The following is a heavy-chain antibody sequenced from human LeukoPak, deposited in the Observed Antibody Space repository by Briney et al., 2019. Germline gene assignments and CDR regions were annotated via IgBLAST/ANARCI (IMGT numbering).Heavy chain of an antibody. CDR3: ARDCGYDSQRMNYFDY. J-gene: IGHJ4*02. CDR2: INANSGGT. D-gene: IGHD5-12*01. V-gene: IGHV1-2*02. Sequence: PAASVKLSCTASGYTFTAYYMHWVRQAPGQGLEWMGWINANSGGTDYAQRLQGRVTITRDTSHTTAYMELGRLKSDDTAVYYCARDCGYDSQRMNYFDYWGQGTLVTVSS. CDR1: GYTFTAYY.